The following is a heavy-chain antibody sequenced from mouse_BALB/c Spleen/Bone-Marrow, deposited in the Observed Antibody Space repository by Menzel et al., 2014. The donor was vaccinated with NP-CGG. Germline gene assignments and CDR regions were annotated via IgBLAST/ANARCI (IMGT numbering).Heavy chain of an antibody. Sequence: DVQLQESGGGLVQPGGSLRLSCATSGFTFTDYYMSWVRQPPGKALEWLGFIRNKANGYTTEYSASVKGRFTISRDNCQSILYLQMNTLRAEDSATYYCARDCGNYVRFAYWGQGTLVTVSA. J-gene: IGHJ3*01. CDR1: GFTFTDYY. V-gene: IGHV7-3*02. D-gene: IGHD2-1*01. CDR3: ARDCGNYVRFAY. CDR2: IRNKANGYTT.